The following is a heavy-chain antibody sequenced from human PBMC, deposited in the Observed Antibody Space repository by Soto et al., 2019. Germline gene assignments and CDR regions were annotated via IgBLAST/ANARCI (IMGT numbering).Heavy chain of an antibody. Sequence: ASVKVSCKASGYTFTSYYMHWVRQAPGQGLEWMGIINPSGGSTSYAQKFQGRVTMTRDTSISTAYMELSRLRSDDTAVYYCARDEGLTYYYDSSGLNWFDPWGQGTLVTVSS. CDR2: INPSGGST. CDR1: GYTFTSYY. D-gene: IGHD3-22*01. V-gene: IGHV1-46*01. J-gene: IGHJ5*02. CDR3: ARDEGLTYYYDSSGLNWFDP.